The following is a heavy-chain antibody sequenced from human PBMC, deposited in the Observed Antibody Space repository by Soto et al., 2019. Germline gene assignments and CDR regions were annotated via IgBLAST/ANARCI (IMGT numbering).Heavy chain of an antibody. CDR1: GFTFSTYD. D-gene: IGHD2-21*02. CDR3: TRTADFTSAFDI. Sequence: EVQLVESGGGLVQPGGSLRLSCAASGFTFSTYDMHWVRQATGKGLQWVANINVAGNTYYPVSVKGRFTISRENAKNSLYLHINSLRAEDTAVYYCTRTADFTSAFDIWGQGTMVTVSS. CDR2: INVAGNT. V-gene: IGHV3-13*01. J-gene: IGHJ3*02.